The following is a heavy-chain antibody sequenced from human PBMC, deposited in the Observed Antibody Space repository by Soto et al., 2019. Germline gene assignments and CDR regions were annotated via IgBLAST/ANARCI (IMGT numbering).Heavy chain of an antibody. V-gene: IGHV3-21*01. J-gene: IGHJ5*02. D-gene: IGHD2-2*01. CDR2: ISGSSTYI. Sequence: PGGSLRLSCAASGFTFSSYTMNWVRQAAGKGLEWVSSISGSSTYIYYADSVKGRFTISRDNAKNSLYLDMTSLRAEDTAMYYCARDKDTVVVPQFDPWGQGTLVTVSS. CDR3: ARDKDTVVVPQFDP. CDR1: GFTFSSYT.